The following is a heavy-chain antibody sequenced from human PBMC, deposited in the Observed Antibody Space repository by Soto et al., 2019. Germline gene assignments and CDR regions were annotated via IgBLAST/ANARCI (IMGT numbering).Heavy chain of an antibody. Sequence: EVQLVESGGGLVQPGGSLKLSCAASGFTFSGSAMHWVRQASGKGLEWVGRIRSKANSYATAYAASVKGRFTISRDDSKNTAYLQMNSLKTEDTAVYYCTIFGVVTVRHYGMDVGPRDHGHRLL. CDR2: IRSKANSYAT. D-gene: IGHD3-3*01. J-gene: IGHJ6*02. CDR1: GFTFSGSA. CDR3: TIFGVVTVRHYGMDV. V-gene: IGHV3-73*02.